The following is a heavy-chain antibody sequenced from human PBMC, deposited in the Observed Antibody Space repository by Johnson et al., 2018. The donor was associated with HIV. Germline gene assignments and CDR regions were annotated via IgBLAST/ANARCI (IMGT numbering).Heavy chain of an antibody. CDR1: GFTFDDYG. V-gene: IGHV3-7*05. CDR2: IKQDGSDK. J-gene: IGHJ3*02. Sequence: VQLVESGGGLIQPGGSLRLSCAASGFTFDDYGMSWVRQAPGKGLEWVANIKQDGSDKYYVDSVKGRFTISRDNAKNSLYLQMNSLKTEDTAVYYCARGAYSSSWHASDASDIWGQGTMVTVSS. D-gene: IGHD6-13*01. CDR3: ARGAYSSSWHASDASDI.